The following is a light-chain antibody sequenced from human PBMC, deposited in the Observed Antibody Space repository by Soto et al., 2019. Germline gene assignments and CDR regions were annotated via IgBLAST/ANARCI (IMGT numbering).Light chain of an antibody. Sequence: IFLTQSPATLSLSPGERATLSCRASQSVSSYLAWYQQKPGQAPRLLIYDASNMATGIPARFSGSGSETDFTLTISSLEPEDFAVYFCQQRSNWPLTFGGGTKVEIK. CDR1: QSVSSY. CDR2: DAS. V-gene: IGKV3-11*01. J-gene: IGKJ4*01. CDR3: QQRSNWPLT.